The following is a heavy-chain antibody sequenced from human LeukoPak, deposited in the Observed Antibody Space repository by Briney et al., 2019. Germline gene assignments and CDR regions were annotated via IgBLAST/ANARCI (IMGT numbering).Heavy chain of an antibody. D-gene: IGHD3-3*01. J-gene: IGHJ5*02. CDR3: ASGPGYYDFWSSYPRLNWFDP. CDR2: IYYSGST. V-gene: IGHV4-39*01. CDR1: GGSISSSSYY. Sequence: SETLSLTCTVSGGSISSSSYYWGWIRQPPGKGLEWIGSIYYSGSTYYNPSLKSRVTISVDTSKNQFSLKLSSVTAADTAVYYCASGPGYYDFWSSYPRLNWFDPWGQGTLVTVSS.